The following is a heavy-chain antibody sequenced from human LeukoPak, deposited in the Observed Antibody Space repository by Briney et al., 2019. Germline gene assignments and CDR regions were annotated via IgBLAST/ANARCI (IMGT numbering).Heavy chain of an antibody. V-gene: IGHV3-7*03. Sequence: GGSLRLSCAASGFTFSTYWMSWVRQAPGKGLEWVANLKQDGSEKYYVDSVKGRFTISRDNAKNSLYLQMNSLKAEDTALYYCAKDIGPLTYHYDTSGYSGAFDYWGQGTLVTVSS. D-gene: IGHD3-22*01. CDR1: GFTFSTYW. CDR3: AKDIGPLTYHYDTSGYSGAFDY. J-gene: IGHJ4*02. CDR2: LKQDGSEK.